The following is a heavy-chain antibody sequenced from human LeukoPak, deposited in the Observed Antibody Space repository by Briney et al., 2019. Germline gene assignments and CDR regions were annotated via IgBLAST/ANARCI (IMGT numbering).Heavy chain of an antibody. J-gene: IGHJ5*02. V-gene: IGHV4-38-2*01. CDR3: AKGILTGLDYFDP. CDR1: GYSISSDNY. D-gene: IGHD3-9*01. Sequence: SETLSLTCAVSGYSISSDNYWVWIRQPPGQGLEWTGGIYHSVSTYYNPSLESRVTISVDTSTNQFSLKLTSVTAADTALYYCAKGILTGLDYFDPWGQGTLVTVSS. CDR2: IYHSVST.